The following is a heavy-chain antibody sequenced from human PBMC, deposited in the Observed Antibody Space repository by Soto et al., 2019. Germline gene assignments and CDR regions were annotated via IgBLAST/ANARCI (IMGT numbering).Heavy chain of an antibody. Sequence: ASVKVSCKASGYTFTGYYMHWVRQAPGQGLEWMGWINPNSGGTNYAQKFQGWVTMTRDTSISTAYMELSRLRSDDTAVYYCAREEIYDSDKFDYWGQGTLVTVSS. CDR1: GYTFTGYY. CDR3: AREEIYDSDKFDY. J-gene: IGHJ4*02. CDR2: INPNSGGT. D-gene: IGHD5-12*01. V-gene: IGHV1-2*04.